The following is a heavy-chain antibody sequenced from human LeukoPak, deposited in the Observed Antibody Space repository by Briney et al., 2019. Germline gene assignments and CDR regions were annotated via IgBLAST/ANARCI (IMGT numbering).Heavy chain of an antibody. CDR1: GYTFTSYG. Sequence: GASVKVSCKASGYTFTSYGISWVRQAPGQGLEWMGWISAYNGNTNYAQKLQGRVTMTTDTSTSTAYMELRSLRSDDTAVYYCATSGANSSTGSHTDVWGKGTTVTVSS. CDR3: ATSGANSSTGSHTDV. V-gene: IGHV1-18*01. J-gene: IGHJ6*03. D-gene: IGHD6-13*01. CDR2: ISAYNGNT.